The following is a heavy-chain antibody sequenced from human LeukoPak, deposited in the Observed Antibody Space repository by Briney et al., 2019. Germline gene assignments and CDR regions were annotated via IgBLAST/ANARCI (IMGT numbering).Heavy chain of an antibody. CDR3: AKDYSGSYTLYYFDY. J-gene: IGHJ4*02. CDR2: ISGSGGST. D-gene: IGHD1-26*01. V-gene: IGHV3-23*01. CDR1: GFTFSSYA. Sequence: GGSLRLSCAASGFTFSSYAMSWVRQAPGKGLEWVSAISGSGGSTYYADSVKGRFTISRDNSKNTLYLQMNSLRAEDTAVYYCAKDYSGSYTLYYFDYWGQGTLVTVSS.